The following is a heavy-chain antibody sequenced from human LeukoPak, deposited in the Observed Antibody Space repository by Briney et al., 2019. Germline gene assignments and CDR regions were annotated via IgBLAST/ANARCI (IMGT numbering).Heavy chain of an antibody. D-gene: IGHD3-9*01. Sequence: GGSLRLSCAASGFTVSSNYMSWVRQAPGKGLEWVSVIYSGGGTYYADSVKGRFTISRDNSKNTLYLQMNSLRAEDTAVYYCARSLRYFDWLLTDYWGQGTLVTVSS. CDR3: ARSLRYFDWLLTDY. J-gene: IGHJ4*02. CDR1: GFTVSSNY. CDR2: IYSGGGT. V-gene: IGHV3-66*01.